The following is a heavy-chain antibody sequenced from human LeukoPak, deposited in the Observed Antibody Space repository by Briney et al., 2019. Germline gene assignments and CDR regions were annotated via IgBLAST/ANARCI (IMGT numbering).Heavy chain of an antibody. D-gene: IGHD6-19*01. CDR1: GFTFSSYS. CDR2: ISSSSSYI. Sequence: GGSLRLSCAASGFTFSSYSMNWVRQAPGKGLEWVSSISSSSSYIYYAGSVKGRFTISRDNAKNSLYLQMNRPRAEDTAVYYCARGSIAVAGTEDYWGQGTLVTVSS. CDR3: ARGSIAVAGTEDY. J-gene: IGHJ4*02. V-gene: IGHV3-21*01.